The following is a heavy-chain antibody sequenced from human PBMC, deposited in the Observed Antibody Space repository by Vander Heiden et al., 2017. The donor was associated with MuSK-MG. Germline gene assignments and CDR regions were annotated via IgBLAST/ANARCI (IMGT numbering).Heavy chain of an antibody. CDR2: INPNSGGT. CDR3: AKDGAFEI. CDR1: GYTFTDYY. Sequence: QVQLGPSGAEVKKPAACVKVPCKASGYTFTDYYIHWVRQGPGQGLEWVGWINPNSGGTNDAQKFQGRVTMTRDTSISTAYMELSSLRADDTAVYYCAKDGAFEIWGQGTMVTVSS. V-gene: IGHV1-2*02. J-gene: IGHJ3*02.